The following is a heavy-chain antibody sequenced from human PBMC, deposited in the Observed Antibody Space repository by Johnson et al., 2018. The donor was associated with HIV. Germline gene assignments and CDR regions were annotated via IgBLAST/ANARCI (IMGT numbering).Heavy chain of an antibody. V-gene: IGHV3-30*02. J-gene: IGHJ3*02. D-gene: IGHD4-17*01. Sequence: QVQLVESGGGVVQPGGSLRLSCAASGFTFSSYGMHWVRQAPGKGLEWVAFIRYDGSNKYYADSVKGRFTISRDNSKNTLYLQMNSLRAEDTAVYYCANMDYGDYVHDALDIWGQGTMVTVSS. CDR3: ANMDYGDYVHDALDI. CDR2: IRYDGSNK. CDR1: GFTFSSYG.